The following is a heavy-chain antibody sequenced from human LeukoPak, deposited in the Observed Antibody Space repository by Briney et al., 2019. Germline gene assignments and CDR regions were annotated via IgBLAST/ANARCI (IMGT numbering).Heavy chain of an antibody. V-gene: IGHV4-39*07. CDR3: AREGPWASDAFDI. CDR2: TYYSGST. Sequence: PSETLSLTCTVSGGSISSSSYYWGWIRQPPGKGLEWIGSTYYSGSTYYNPSLKSRVTISVDTSKNQFSLKLSSVTAADTAVYYCAREGPWASDAFDIWGQGTMVTVSS. J-gene: IGHJ3*02. CDR1: GGSISSSSYY.